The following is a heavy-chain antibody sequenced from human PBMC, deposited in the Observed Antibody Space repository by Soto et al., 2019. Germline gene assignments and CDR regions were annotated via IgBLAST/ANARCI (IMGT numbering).Heavy chain of an antibody. CDR3: VRSKSGSQFLAAVRAYYMDV. V-gene: IGHV1-8*01. CDR1: GYTFTSYD. Sequence: GASVKVSCKASGYTFTSYDINWVRQATGQGLEWMGWMNPNSGNTGYAQKSQGRVTMTRNTSISTAYMELSSLRSEDTAVYYCVRSKSGSQFLAAVRAYYMDVWGKGTTVTVSS. CDR2: MNPNSGNT. J-gene: IGHJ6*03. D-gene: IGHD6-13*01.